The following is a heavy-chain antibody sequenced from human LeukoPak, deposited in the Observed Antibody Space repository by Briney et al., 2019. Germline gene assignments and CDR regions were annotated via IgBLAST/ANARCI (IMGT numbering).Heavy chain of an antibody. J-gene: IGHJ4*02. D-gene: IGHD6-13*01. CDR2: IFTSGST. CDR1: GGSISSGRYY. CDR3: ARNLIPEQLVLNF. V-gene: IGHV4-61*09. Sequence: SETLSLTCTVSGGSISSGRYYWNWIRQPAGTGLEWIGHIFTSGSTNYNPSLKSRVTMSVDTSKNQFSLNLRSVTPEDTAVYYCARNLIPEQLVLNFWGQGTLVTVSS.